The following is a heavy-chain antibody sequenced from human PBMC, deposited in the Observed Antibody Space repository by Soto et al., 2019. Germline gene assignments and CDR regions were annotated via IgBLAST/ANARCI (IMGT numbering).Heavy chain of an antibody. V-gene: IGHV4-31*03. CDR2: IYYSGST. Sequence: SETLSLTCTVSGGSISSGGYYWSWIRQHPGKGLEWIGYIYYSGSTYYNPSLKSGVTISVDTSKNQFSLKLGSVTAADTAVYYCARVRRERPTVFPHTSYYYYYYMDVWGKGTTVTVSS. CDR1: GGSISSGGYY. D-gene: IGHD2-2*01. CDR3: ARVRRERPTVFPHTSYYYYYYMDV. J-gene: IGHJ6*03.